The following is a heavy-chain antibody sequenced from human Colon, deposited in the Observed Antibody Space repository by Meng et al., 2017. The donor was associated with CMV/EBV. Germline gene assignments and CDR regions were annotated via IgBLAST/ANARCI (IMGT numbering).Heavy chain of an antibody. D-gene: IGHD3-10*01. CDR1: GFIFSNYG. CDR2: TRSDGSEK. Sequence: GESLKISCAASGFIFSNYGLHWVRQAPGKGLEWVAFTRSDGSEKYYGDSMKGRFTISRDNSKNTVYLQMNSLKTEDTAVYYCTTSYYYGSGKILRDYWGQGTLVTVSS. V-gene: IGHV3-30*02. J-gene: IGHJ4*02. CDR3: TTSYYYGSGKILRDY.